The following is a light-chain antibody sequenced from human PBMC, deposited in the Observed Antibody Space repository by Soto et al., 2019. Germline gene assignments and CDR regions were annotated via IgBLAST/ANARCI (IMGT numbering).Light chain of an antibody. CDR1: NIGSKS. CDR3: QVWDTTTDLWV. J-gene: IGLJ3*02. CDR2: DDS. V-gene: IGLV3-21*02. Sequence: SYELTQPPSVSVAPRQTASITCGGDNIGSKSVNWYQQKPGQAPVMVVYDDSDRPSGIPDRFSGSNSGYTATLTISRVEAGDEGDYYCQVWDTTTDLWVFGGGTKLTVL.